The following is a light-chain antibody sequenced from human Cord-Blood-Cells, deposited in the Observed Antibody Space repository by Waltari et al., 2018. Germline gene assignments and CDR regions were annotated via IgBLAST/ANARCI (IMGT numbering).Light chain of an antibody. CDR3: CSYAGSSTYV. J-gene: IGLJ1*01. CDR2: EGS. V-gene: IGLV2-23*01. Sequence: QSVLTQPASVSGSPGQSITTTRTGTSSDVGSYNLVSWYQKHPGKAPKLMMYEGSKRPSGISNRFAGSKCGNTASLTIAGRQSENEATYNCCSYAGSSTYVFGTGTKVTVL. CDR1: SSDVGSYNL.